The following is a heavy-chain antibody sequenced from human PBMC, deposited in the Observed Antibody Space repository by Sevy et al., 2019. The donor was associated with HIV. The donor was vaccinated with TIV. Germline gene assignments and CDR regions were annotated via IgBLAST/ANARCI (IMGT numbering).Heavy chain of an antibody. CDR2: FDPEDDET. J-gene: IGHJ4*02. D-gene: IGHD3-22*01. CDR1: GYRLSQLS. Sequence: ASVKVSCKVSGYRLSQLSMHWVRQAPGKGLEWMGSFDPEDDETIYAQNFQGRVAMTGDTSTDTAYMELGTLRSEDTAVYYCATTKDYYESSGSPFDYWGQGTLVTVSS. CDR3: ATTKDYYESSGSPFDY. V-gene: IGHV1-24*01.